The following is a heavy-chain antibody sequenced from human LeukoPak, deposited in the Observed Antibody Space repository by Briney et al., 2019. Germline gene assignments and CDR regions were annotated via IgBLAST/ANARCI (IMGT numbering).Heavy chain of an antibody. CDR3: ARDAFPYSSSSRDYFDY. CDR2: ISSSGSTI. Sequence: GGSLRLSCAASGFTFSDYYMSWIRQAPGKGLEWVSYISSSGSTIYYADSVKGRFTISRDNAKNSLYLQMNSLRAEDTAVYYCARDAFPYSSSSRDYFDYWGQGTLVTVSS. J-gene: IGHJ4*02. CDR1: GFTFSDYY. V-gene: IGHV3-11*04. D-gene: IGHD6-6*01.